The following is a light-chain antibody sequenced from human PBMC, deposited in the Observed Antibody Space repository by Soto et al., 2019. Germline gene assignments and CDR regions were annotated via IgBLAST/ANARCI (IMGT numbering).Light chain of an antibody. CDR2: GAS. V-gene: IGKV3-15*01. CDR3: QQYNNWPPYT. CDR1: QSVSNN. Sequence: ETVMTQSPAPLSVSPGERVTLSCRASQSVSNNLAGYQQKPGQAPRLLLYGASTRATGIPVRFSGSGSGTEFTLTISSMQSEDFAVYYCQQYNNWPPYTFGQGTKLEIK. J-gene: IGKJ2*01.